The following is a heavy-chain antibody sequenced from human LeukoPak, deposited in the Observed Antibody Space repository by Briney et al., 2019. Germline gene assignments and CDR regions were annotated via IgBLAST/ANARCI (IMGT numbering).Heavy chain of an antibody. CDR1: GFTFSDYY. Sequence: GGSLRLSCAASGFTFSDYYMSWIRQAPGKGLEWVSYISNSGGKTIYYADSVKGRFTISRDNARNSLYLQMNSLRAEDTAVYYCAKDILAAGLFFDFWGQGTLVTVSS. J-gene: IGHJ4*02. CDR3: AKDILAAGLFFDF. D-gene: IGHD6-13*01. CDR2: ISNSGGKTI. V-gene: IGHV3-11*01.